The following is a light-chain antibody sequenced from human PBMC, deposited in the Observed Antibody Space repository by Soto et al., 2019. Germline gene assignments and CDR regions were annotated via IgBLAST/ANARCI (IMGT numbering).Light chain of an antibody. CDR3: QQSYSSPIT. J-gene: IGKJ5*01. CDR2: GAS. Sequence: DIQMTQSPSSLPASVGDRVTITCRPSQSISGYLAWYQQIPGKAPKLLIFGASSLQSGVPSRFSGSGSGTDFTLTISSLQPEDFATYYCQQSYSSPITFGQGTRLEIK. CDR1: QSISGY. V-gene: IGKV1-39*01.